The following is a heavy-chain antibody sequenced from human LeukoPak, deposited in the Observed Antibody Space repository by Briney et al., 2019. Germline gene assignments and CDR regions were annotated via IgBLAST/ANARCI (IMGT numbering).Heavy chain of an antibody. Sequence: SETLSLTCTVSGGSIGSYYWSWIRQPPGKGLEWIGYIYYSGSTNYNPSLKSRVTISVDTSKNQFSLKLSSVTAADTAVYYCARGGPYYYDSSGYYYEFDYWGQGTLVTVSS. CDR3: ARGGPYYYDSSGYYYEFDY. V-gene: IGHV4-59*12. CDR2: IYYSGST. CDR1: GGSIGSYY. J-gene: IGHJ4*02. D-gene: IGHD3-22*01.